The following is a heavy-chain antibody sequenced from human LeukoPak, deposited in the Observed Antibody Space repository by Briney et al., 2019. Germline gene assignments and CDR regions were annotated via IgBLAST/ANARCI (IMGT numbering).Heavy chain of an antibody. CDR3: ARGTYSSSWYFNYYYGMDV. J-gene: IGHJ6*02. V-gene: IGHV3-7*01. Sequence: GGSLRLSCAASGFTFSSYWMSWVRQAPGKGLEWAANLKQDGSEKYYVDSVKGRFTISRDNAKNSLYLQMNSLRAEDTAVYYCARGTYSSSWYFNYYYGMDVWGQGTTVTVSS. CDR1: GFTFSSYW. D-gene: IGHD6-13*01. CDR2: LKQDGSEK.